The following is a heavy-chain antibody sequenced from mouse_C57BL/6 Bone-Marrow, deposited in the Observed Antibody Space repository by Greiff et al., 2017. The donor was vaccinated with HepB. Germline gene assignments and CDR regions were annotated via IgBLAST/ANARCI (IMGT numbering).Heavy chain of an antibody. D-gene: IGHD1-1*01. V-gene: IGHV1-55*01. CDR3: ARDSTSTVEAPGFAY. CDR2: IYPGSGST. J-gene: IGHJ3*01. Sequence: QVQLQQPGAELVKPGASVKMSCKASGYTFTSYWITWVKQRPGQGLEWIGDIYPGSGSTNYNEKFKSKATLTVDTSSSTAYMQLSSLTSEDSAVYYCARDSTSTVEAPGFAYWGRGTGVTVSA. CDR1: GYTFTSYW.